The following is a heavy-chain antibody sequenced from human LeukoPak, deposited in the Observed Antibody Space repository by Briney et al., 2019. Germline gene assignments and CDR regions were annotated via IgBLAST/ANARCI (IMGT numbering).Heavy chain of an antibody. D-gene: IGHD2-8*02. CDR3: ARLHSGGKGAYNWFDP. V-gene: IGHV4-31*03. J-gene: IGHJ5*02. CDR1: GGSISSGGYY. Sequence: PSQTLSLTCTVSGGSISSGGYYWSWIRQHPGKGLEWIGYIYYSGSTYYNPSLKSRVTISVDTSKNQFSLQLSSVTAADTAVYYCARLHSGGKGAYNWFDPWGQGTLVTVSS. CDR2: IYYSGST.